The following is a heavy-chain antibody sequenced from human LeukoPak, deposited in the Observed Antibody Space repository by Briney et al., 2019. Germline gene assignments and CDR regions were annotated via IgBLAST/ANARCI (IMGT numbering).Heavy chain of an antibody. D-gene: IGHD3-3*01. J-gene: IGHJ4*02. Sequence: ASVKVSCKASGYTFTGYYMHWVRQAPGQGLEWMGWINPNSGGTNYAQKFQGRVTMTRDTSISTAYMELSRLRSDDTAVYYCARDLRETIFGVVIFIYDYWGQGTLVTVSS. CDR2: INPNSGGT. CDR3: ARDLRETIFGVVIFIYDY. CDR1: GYTFTGYY. V-gene: IGHV1-2*02.